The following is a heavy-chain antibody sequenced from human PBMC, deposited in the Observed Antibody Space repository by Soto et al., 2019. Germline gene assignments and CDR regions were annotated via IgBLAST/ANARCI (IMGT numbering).Heavy chain of an antibody. CDR2: IYYSGST. J-gene: IGHJ4*02. D-gene: IGHD3-22*01. CDR3: AGQYESSGYYHGKLDY. V-gene: IGHV4-59*01. Sequence: SETLSLTCTVSGGSISSYYWSWIRQPPGKGLEWIGYIYYSGSTNYNPSLKSRVTISVDTSKNQFSLKLSSVTAADTAVYYCAGQYESSGYYHGKLDYWGQGTLVTVSS. CDR1: GGSISSYY.